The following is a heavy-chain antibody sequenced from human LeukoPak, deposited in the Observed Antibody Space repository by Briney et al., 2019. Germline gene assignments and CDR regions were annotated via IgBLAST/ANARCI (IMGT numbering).Heavy chain of an antibody. Sequence: GGSLRLSCAASGFTFSSYEMNWVRQAPGKGLEWVSYISSSGSTICYADSVKGRFTISRDNAKNSLYLQMNSLRAEDTAVYYCARDQYGMDVWGQGTTVTVSS. V-gene: IGHV3-48*03. J-gene: IGHJ6*02. CDR2: ISSSGSTI. CDR3: ARDQYGMDV. CDR1: GFTFSSYE.